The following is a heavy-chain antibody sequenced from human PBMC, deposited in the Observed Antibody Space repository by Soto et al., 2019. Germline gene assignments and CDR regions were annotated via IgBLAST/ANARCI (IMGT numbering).Heavy chain of an antibody. CDR2: ISGSGDST. V-gene: IGHV3-23*01. Sequence: EVQLLESGGGLVQPGGSLRLSCAASGFTFSNYAMSWVRQAPGKGLEWVSAISGSGDSTYYADSVKGRFTISRDNSKNTRYLQMNGLRAEDTAVYYCAKRGLGYCSTTSCRGRWFDPWGQGTLVTVSS. J-gene: IGHJ5*02. CDR3: AKRGLGYCSTTSCRGRWFDP. D-gene: IGHD2-2*01. CDR1: GFTFSNYA.